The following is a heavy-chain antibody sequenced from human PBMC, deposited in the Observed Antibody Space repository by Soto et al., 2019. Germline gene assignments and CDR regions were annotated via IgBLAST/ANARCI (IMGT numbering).Heavy chain of an antibody. D-gene: IGHD6-19*01. CDR3: ASYRGYSSGWYVAFDI. Sequence: QLQLQESGPGLVKPSETLSLTCTVSGGSISSSSCYWGWIRQPPGKGLEWIGSIYYSGSTYYNPSLKSRVTISVDTSKNQFSLKLSSVTAADTAVYYCASYRGYSSGWYVAFDIWGQGTMVTVSS. V-gene: IGHV4-39*01. J-gene: IGHJ3*02. CDR1: GGSISSSSCY. CDR2: IYYSGST.